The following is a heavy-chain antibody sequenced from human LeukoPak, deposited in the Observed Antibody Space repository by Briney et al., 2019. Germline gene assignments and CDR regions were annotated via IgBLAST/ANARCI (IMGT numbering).Heavy chain of an antibody. J-gene: IGHJ6*02. CDR2: IIPIFGLA. CDR1: GGTFSSYA. D-gene: IGHD2-2*02. V-gene: IGHV1-69*04. Sequence: SVKVSCKASGGTFSSYAISWVRQAPGQGLEWMGRIIPIFGLANYAQKFQGRVTITADKSTSTAYMELSSLRSEDTAVYYCARGRYCSSTSCYRDYYYGMDVWGQGTTVTVS. CDR3: ARGRYCSSTSCYRDYYYGMDV.